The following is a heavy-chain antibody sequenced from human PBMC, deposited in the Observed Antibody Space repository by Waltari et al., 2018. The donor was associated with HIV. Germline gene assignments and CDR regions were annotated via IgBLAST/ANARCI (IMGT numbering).Heavy chain of an antibody. CDR2: IYHSGNT. CDR3: ARCPYQYSPYYFDY. CDR1: GGSITGYY. V-gene: IGHV4-59*01. Sequence: QVQLQESGPGLVKPSETLSLTCSVSGGSITGYYWSWIRQPPGKGLEWIGYIYHSGNTNYNPSLKSRVTISVDTSKNQFSLNLSSVTAADTAVYFCARCPYQYSPYYFDYWGQGALVTVSS. D-gene: IGHD1-26*01. J-gene: IGHJ4*02.